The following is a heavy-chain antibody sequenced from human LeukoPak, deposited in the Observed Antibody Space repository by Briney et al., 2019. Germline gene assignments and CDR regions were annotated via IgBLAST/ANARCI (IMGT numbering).Heavy chain of an antibody. D-gene: IGHD6-6*01. CDR1: GFTFSCYS. J-gene: IGHJ4*02. CDR2: ISSSSSYI. Sequence: GGSLRLSWAASGFTFSCYSMNWVRQAPGKGLEWVSSISSSSSYIYYADSVKGRFTISRDNAKNSLYLQMNSLRAEDTAVHYCAIDRGAARHNYWGQGNLGTVSS. V-gene: IGHV3-21*01. CDR3: AIDRGAARHNY.